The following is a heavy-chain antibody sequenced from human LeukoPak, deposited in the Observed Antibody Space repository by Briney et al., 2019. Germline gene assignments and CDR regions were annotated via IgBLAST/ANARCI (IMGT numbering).Heavy chain of an antibody. J-gene: IGHJ5*02. CDR2: IYYSGST. CDR1: GGSISSYY. D-gene: IGHD3-22*01. V-gene: IGHV4-59*01. Sequence: SETLSLTCTVSGGSISSYYWSWIRQPPGKGPEWIGYIYYSGSTNYNPSLKSRVTISVDTSKNQFSLKLSSVTAADTAVYYCARSEEGYYDSSGYTPWFDPWGQGTLVTVSS. CDR3: ARSEEGYYDSSGYTPWFDP.